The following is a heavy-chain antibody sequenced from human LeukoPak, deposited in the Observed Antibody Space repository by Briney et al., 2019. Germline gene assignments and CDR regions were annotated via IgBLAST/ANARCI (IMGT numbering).Heavy chain of an antibody. Sequence: GRSLRLSCAASGFTFSSYGMHWVRQAPGKGLEWVAVIWYDGSNKYYAHSVKGRFTISRDNSKYTLYLQMSSLRAEDTAVYYCAKDGSGERRRSLAWFDSWGQGTLVTVSS. CDR2: IWYDGSNK. CDR1: GFTFSSYG. CDR3: AKDGSGERRRSLAWFDS. D-gene: IGHD3-10*01. J-gene: IGHJ5*01. V-gene: IGHV3-33*06.